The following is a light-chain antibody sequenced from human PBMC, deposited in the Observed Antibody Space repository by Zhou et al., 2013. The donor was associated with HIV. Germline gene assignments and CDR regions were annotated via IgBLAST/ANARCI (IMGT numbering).Light chain of an antibody. CDR1: QSISSW. J-gene: IGKJ4*01. Sequence: DIQMTQSPSTLSASVGDRVTIICRASQSISSWLAWYQQKPGKAPKLLIYKASTLESGVPSRFNGSGSGTEFTLTINSLQPDDFATYYCQQYKTYLAFTFGGGTKVEI. CDR2: KAS. V-gene: IGKV1-5*03. CDR3: QQYKTYLAFT.